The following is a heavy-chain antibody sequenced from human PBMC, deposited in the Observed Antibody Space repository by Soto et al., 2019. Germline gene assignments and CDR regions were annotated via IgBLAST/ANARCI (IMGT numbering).Heavy chain of an antibody. CDR3: AKEISSSWYYYYYGMDV. V-gene: IGHV3-30*18. CDR2: ISYDGSNK. CDR1: GFTFSSYG. J-gene: IGHJ6*02. Sequence: HPGGSLRLSCAASGFTFSSYGMHWVRQAPGKGLEWVAVISYDGSNKYYADSVKGRFTISRDNSKNTLYLQMNSLRAEDTAVYYCAKEISSSWYYYYYGMDVWGQGTTVTVSS. D-gene: IGHD6-13*01.